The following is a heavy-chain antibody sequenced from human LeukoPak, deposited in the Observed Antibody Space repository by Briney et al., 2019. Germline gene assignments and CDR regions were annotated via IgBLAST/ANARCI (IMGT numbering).Heavy chain of an antibody. D-gene: IGHD2-2*01. J-gene: IGHJ4*02. V-gene: IGHV3-48*03. CDR2: ISSSGSTI. Sequence: PGGSVRLSCAASGFTFSSYEMNWVRQAPGKGLEWVSYISSSGSTIYYADSVKGRFTISRDNAKNSLYLQMNSLRAEDTAVYYCARAGVPAAIDYWGQGTLVTVSS. CDR3: ARAGVPAAIDY. CDR1: GFTFSSYE.